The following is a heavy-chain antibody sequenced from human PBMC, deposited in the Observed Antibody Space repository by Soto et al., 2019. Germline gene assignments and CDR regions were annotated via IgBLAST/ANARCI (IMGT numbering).Heavy chain of an antibody. CDR2: IYYSGST. CDR3: ARVTTVTLFDP. J-gene: IGHJ5*02. Sequence: QVQLQESGPGLVKPSETLSLTCTVSGGSISSYYWSWIRQPPGKGLEWIGYIYYSGSTNYNPSLKSRVTISVDTSKNQFSLKLSSVTAADTAVYYCARVTTVTLFDPWGQGTLVTVSS. CDR1: GGSISSYY. D-gene: IGHD4-17*01. V-gene: IGHV4-59*08.